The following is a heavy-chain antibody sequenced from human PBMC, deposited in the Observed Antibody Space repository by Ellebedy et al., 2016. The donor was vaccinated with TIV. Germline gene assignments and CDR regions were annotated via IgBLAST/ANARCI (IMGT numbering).Heavy chain of an antibody. J-gene: IGHJ4*02. V-gene: IGHV3-30*01. CDR3: ARRGYCSGGSCASVPFDY. Sequence: SVKGRFTISRDNSKNTLYLQMNSLRAEDMAVYYCARRGYCSGGSCASVPFDYWGQGTLVTVSS. D-gene: IGHD2-15*01.